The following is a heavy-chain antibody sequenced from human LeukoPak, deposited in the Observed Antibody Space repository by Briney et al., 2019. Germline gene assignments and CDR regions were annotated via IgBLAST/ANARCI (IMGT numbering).Heavy chain of an antibody. CDR3: AIELTSSYYFDI. D-gene: IGHD1-7*01. J-gene: IGHJ4*02. V-gene: IGHV1-2*02. CDR1: GYTSTGYY. Sequence: ASVKVSCKASGYTSTGYYLHWVRQAPGQGLEWMGYINLNSGGTKYAQKFQDRVTMTRDTSISTAYLELSTLRSDDAAVYYCAIELTSSYYFDIWGQGTLVTVSS. CDR2: INLNSGGT.